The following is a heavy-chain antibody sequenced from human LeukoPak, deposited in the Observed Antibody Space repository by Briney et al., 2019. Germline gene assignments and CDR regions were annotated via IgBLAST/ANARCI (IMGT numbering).Heavy chain of an antibody. J-gene: IGHJ4*02. Sequence: SETLSLACDIYGGSFSGFYWSWIRQPPGKGLEWIGYIYYSGSTNYNPSLKSRVTISVDTSKNQFSLKPSSVTAADTAVYYCARHSSGYYYFDYWGQGTLVTVSS. CDR3: ARHSSGYYYFDY. CDR1: GGSFSGFY. V-gene: IGHV4-59*08. CDR2: IYYSGST. D-gene: IGHD3-22*01.